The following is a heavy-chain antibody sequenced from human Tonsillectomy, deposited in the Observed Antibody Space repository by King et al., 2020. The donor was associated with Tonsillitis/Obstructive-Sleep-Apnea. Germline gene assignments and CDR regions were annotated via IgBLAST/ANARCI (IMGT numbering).Heavy chain of an antibody. CDR3: ATEAADGFDY. CDR2: IYYSGST. Sequence: VQLQESGPGLVKPSETLSLTCTVSGVSISTYYWSWFRQPRGKGLEWIGYIYYSGSTNDNPSLKSRVTISVDTSKNQYSLQLSSVTAADTAMYYCATEAADGFDYWGRGTLVTVSS. D-gene: IGHD6-13*01. J-gene: IGHJ4*02. CDR1: GVSISTYY. V-gene: IGHV4-59*01.